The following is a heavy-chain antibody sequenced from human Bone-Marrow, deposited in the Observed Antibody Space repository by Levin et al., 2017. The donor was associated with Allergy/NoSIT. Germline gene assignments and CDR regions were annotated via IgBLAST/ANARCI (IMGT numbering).Heavy chain of an antibody. CDR2: ISSSHDTI. V-gene: IGHV3-11*01. D-gene: IGHD2-2*01. CDR1: GFTFSDYY. Sequence: SGGSLRLSCAASGFTFSDYYMTWIRQAPGKGLEWVSYISSSHDTIYYADSVKGRFTISRDNAQNSLSLQMNSLRAEDTAVYYCARLGNAMPDFYYYGMDVWGLGTTVTVSS. J-gene: IGHJ6*02. CDR3: ARLGNAMPDFYYYGMDV.